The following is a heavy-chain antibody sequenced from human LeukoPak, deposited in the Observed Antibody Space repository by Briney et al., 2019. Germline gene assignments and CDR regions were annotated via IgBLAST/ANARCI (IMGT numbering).Heavy chain of an antibody. CDR2: INPNSGGT. J-gene: IGHJ4*02. V-gene: IGHV1-2*02. CDR1: GYTFTGYY. CDR3: ERTIPVTVIYYFDY. Sequence: GASVKVSCKASGYTFTGYYIHWVRQAPGQRLEWIGWINPNSGGTNYAQKFQGRVTMTRDTSISTAYMELSRLRSDDTAVYYCERTIPVTVIYYFDYWGQGTLVTVSS. D-gene: IGHD4-23*01.